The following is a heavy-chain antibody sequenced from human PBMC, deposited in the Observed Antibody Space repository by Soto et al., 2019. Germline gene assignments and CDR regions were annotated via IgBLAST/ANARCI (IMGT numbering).Heavy chain of an antibody. J-gene: IGHJ4*02. V-gene: IGHV3-53*01. D-gene: IGHD3-22*01. Sequence: EVQLVESGGGLIQPGGSLRLSCAVSGFSVSTNSMTWVRQGPGMGLECVSVIYSGGSTKFADSVKGRFTISRYHSKNTLYLQMNSLRAEDTAVYYCAGGLGRAYYHSSSYFHLDYWGQGTLVTVSS. CDR3: AGGLGRAYYHSSSYFHLDY. CDR2: IYSGGST. CDR1: GFSVSTNS.